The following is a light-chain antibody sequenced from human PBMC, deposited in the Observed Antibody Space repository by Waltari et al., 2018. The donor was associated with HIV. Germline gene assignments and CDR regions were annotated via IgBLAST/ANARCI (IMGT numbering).Light chain of an antibody. CDR1: SSDVGGSNY. CDR2: DLS. CDR3: SSYTSSTRV. Sequence: QSALTQPASVSGSPGPSITISCTGTSSDVGGSNYVSWYPQHPGKAPKLMIYDLSNRPSGVSNRFSGSKSGNTASLTISGLQAEDEADYYCSSYTSSTRVFGTGTKVTVL. J-gene: IGLJ1*01. V-gene: IGLV2-14*03.